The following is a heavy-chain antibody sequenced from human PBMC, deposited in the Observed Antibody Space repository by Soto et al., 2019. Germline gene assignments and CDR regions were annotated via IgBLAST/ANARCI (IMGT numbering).Heavy chain of an antibody. CDR1: GGSISSYY. CDR2: IYTSGST. Sequence: SETLSLTCTVSGGSISSYYWSWIRQPAGKGLEWIGRIYTSGSTNYTPSLKSRVTMSVDTSKNQFSLKLSSVTAADTAVYYCASSRPDDYDILTGYSEYYFDYWGQRTLVIFSS. D-gene: IGHD3-9*01. CDR3: ASSRPDDYDILTGYSEYYFDY. V-gene: IGHV4-4*07. J-gene: IGHJ4*02.